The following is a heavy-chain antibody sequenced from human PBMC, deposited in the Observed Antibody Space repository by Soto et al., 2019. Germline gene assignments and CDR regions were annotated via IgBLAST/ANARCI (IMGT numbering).Heavy chain of an antibody. CDR3: ARISTYYDFWTDYYPDV. J-gene: IGHJ6*02. V-gene: IGHV4-31*03. Sequence: PSETLSLTCTVSGGSISSGGYYWSWIRQHPGKGLEWIGYIYYSGSTYYNPSLKSRVAISADTPKNQFSLRLTSVTTADTAVYYCARISTYYDFWTDYYPDVWGQGTTVTVSS. CDR1: GGSISSGGYY. CDR2: IYYSGST. D-gene: IGHD3-3*01.